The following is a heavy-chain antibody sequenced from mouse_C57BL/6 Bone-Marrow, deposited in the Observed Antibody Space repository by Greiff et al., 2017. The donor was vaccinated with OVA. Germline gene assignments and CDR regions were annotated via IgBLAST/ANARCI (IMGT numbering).Heavy chain of an antibody. J-gene: IGHJ4*01. D-gene: IGHD4-1*01. Sequence: VHLVESGAELARPGASVKLSCKASGYTFTSYGISWVKQRTGQGLEWIGEIYPRSGNTYYNEKFKGKATLTADKSSSTAYMELRSLTSEDSAVYFCARAGDYAIDYWGQGTSVTVSS. V-gene: IGHV1-81*01. CDR2: IYPRSGNT. CDR3: ARAGDYAIDY. CDR1: GYTFTSYG.